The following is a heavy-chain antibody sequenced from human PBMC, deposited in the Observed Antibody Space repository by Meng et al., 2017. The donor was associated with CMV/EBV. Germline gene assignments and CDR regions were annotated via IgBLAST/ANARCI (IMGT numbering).Heavy chain of an antibody. J-gene: IGHJ5*02. CDR1: GDSVSSNSAA. CDR3: ARERGRLELERGVNWFGP. CDR2: TYYRSKWYN. D-gene: IGHD1-1*01. Sequence: SQTLSLTCAISGDSVSSNSAAWNWIRQSPSRGLEWLGRTYYRSKWYNDYAVSVKSRITINPDTSKNQFSLQLNSVTPEDTAVYYCARERGRLELERGVNWFGPWGQGTLVTVSS. V-gene: IGHV6-1*01.